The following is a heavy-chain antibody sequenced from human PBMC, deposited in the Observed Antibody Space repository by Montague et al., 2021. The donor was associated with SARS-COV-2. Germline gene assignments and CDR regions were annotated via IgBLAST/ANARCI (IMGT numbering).Heavy chain of an antibody. V-gene: IGHV4-34*01. CDR3: ARWDPQTLTLIGLRGKSASDY. D-gene: IGHD4-23*01. CDR1: GGSSSGYY. CDR2: INHSVTT. Sequence: SETLSLICAVYGGSSSGYYWTWIRQSPGKGLEWIAEINHSVTTNYNFNPSLRSRVTISVDTSKSQFSLKLSSVTAADTGVYYCARWDPQTLTLIGLRGKSASDYWGQGTLVTVSS. J-gene: IGHJ4*02.